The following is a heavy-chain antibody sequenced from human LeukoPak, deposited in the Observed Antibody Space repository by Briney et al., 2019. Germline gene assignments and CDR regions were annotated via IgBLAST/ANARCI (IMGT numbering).Heavy chain of an antibody. Sequence: ASVKVSCRASGYTYNIYGTSWVRQAPGQGLEWMGWITAYTGDTNYSPKFRGRVTMTTDTSTSTAYMELRSLRSDDTAVYYCVRSGIPPNFGYWGQGTLVTVSS. J-gene: IGHJ4*02. D-gene: IGHD3-10*01. CDR2: ITAYTGDT. V-gene: IGHV1-18*04. CDR1: GYTYNIYG. CDR3: VRSGIPPNFGY.